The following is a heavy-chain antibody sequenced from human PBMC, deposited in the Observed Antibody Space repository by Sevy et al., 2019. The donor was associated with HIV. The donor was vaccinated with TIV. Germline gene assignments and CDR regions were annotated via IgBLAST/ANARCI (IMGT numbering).Heavy chain of an antibody. CDR1: GDSISNGEYY. CDR2: IYYTGST. V-gene: IGHV4-31*03. Sequence: SETLSLTCTVSGDSISNGEYYWTWIRQHPGKGLEWIGYIYYTGSTYYNPSLESRVTMSVDMAKNQFSLKLTSVTAADMAMYYCARGDTVLPTGGFDIWGRGTLVTVSS. D-gene: IGHD2-8*02. J-gene: IGHJ2*01. CDR3: ARGDTVLPTGGFDI.